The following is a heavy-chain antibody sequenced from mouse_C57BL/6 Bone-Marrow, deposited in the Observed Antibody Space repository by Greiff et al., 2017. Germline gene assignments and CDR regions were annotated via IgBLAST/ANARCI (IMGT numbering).Heavy chain of an antibody. J-gene: IGHJ2*01. CDR3: AREGGTKNYFDY. CDR1: GFSLTSYA. D-gene: IGHD3-3*01. Sequence: QVQLQQSGPGLVAPSQSLSITCTVSGFSLTSYAISWVRQPPGKGLEWLGVIWPGGGTNYNSALKSRLSISKDNSKSQVFLKMNSRQTDDTARYYCAREGGTKNYFDYWGQGTTLTVSS. CDR2: IWPGGGT. V-gene: IGHV2-9-1*01.